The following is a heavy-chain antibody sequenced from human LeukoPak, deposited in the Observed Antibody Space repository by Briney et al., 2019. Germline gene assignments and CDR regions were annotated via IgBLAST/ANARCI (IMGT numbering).Heavy chain of an antibody. V-gene: IGHV3-66*01. CDR2: IYSGGST. D-gene: IGHD3-22*01. Sequence: GGSLRLSCAASGFTVSSNYMSWVRQAPGKGLEWVSVIYSGGSTYCADSVKGRFTISRDNSKNTLYLQMNSLRAEDTAVYYCARGHYYDSSGYYQRKGFDYWGQGTLVTVSS. CDR3: ARGHYYDSSGYYQRKGFDY. J-gene: IGHJ4*02. CDR1: GFTVSSNY.